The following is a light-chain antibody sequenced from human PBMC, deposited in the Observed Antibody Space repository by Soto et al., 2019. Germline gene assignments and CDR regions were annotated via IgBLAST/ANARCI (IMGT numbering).Light chain of an antibody. CDR3: QQRSNWLT. CDR2: DAS. Sequence: EIVLTQSPATLSLSPGERATLSCRASQSVSSYLAWYQQKPGQAPRLLIYDASNRATGIPARFSGSGSGTDFTLTISSLEPEDFAVYYCQQRSNWLTFGGGTKV. V-gene: IGKV3-11*01. CDR1: QSVSSY. J-gene: IGKJ4*01.